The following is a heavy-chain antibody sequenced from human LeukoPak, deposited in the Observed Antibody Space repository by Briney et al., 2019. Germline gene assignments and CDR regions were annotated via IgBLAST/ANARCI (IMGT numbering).Heavy chain of an antibody. CDR2: ISSSSSYI. CDR3: ARDRSNSESDY. CDR1: GFTFSSYS. V-gene: IGHV3-21*01. J-gene: IGHJ4*02. D-gene: IGHD1/OR15-1a*01. Sequence: GGSLRLSCAASGFTFSSYSMKWVRQAPGKGLEWVSSISSSSSYIYYADSVKGRLTISRDNAKNSLYLQMNSLRGEDTAVYYCARDRSNSESDYWGQGTLVTVSS.